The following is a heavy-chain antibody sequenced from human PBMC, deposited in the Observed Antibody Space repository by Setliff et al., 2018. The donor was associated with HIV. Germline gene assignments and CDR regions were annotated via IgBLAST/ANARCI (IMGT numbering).Heavy chain of an antibody. D-gene: IGHD3-22*01. V-gene: IGHV1-69*13. CDR2: IIPIFGTT. CDR1: GGTFSSYP. Sequence: SVTVSCKASGGTFSSYPISWVRQAPGQGLEWMGGIIPIFGTTHYAQKFQGRVTVTADESTSTAYMQLSSLRSDDTAVYYCARGRNYDSSGYGDYYYYMDVWGKGTTVTVSS. J-gene: IGHJ6*03. CDR3: ARGRNYDSSGYGDYYYYMDV.